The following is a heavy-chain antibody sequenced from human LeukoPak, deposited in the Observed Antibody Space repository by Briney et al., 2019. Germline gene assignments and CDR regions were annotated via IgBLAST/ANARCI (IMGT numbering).Heavy chain of an antibody. V-gene: IGHV3-7*01. J-gene: IGHJ4*02. Sequence: GGSLRLSCAASGFTFSYYWMTWVRQAPGKGLEWVANIKYDGAVKNYVDSVKGRFTISRDNAKNSLYLQMNSLRAEDTAVYYCAKDSYSKGYVWGQGVLVTVSS. CDR3: AKDSYSKGYV. D-gene: IGHD6-13*01. CDR1: GFTFSYYW. CDR2: IKYDGAVK.